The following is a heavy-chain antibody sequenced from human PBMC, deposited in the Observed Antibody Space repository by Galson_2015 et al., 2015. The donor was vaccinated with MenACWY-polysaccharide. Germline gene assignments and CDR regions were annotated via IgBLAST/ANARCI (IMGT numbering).Heavy chain of an antibody. CDR3: ARGGGRFPENYYFDY. Sequence: SLRLSCAASGFTFSTYWMVWVRQAPGKGLAWVSRINNIGTSIAYADSVKGRFTISRDNAKNTLYLQMNSLSAEDTAVYYCARGGGRFPENYYFDYWGQGTLVTVSS. D-gene: IGHD3-16*01. CDR1: GFTFSTYW. J-gene: IGHJ4*02. V-gene: IGHV3-74*01. CDR2: INNIGTSI.